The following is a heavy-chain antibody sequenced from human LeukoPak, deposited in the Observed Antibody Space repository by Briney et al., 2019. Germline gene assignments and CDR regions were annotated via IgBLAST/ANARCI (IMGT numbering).Heavy chain of an antibody. V-gene: IGHV1-18*01. D-gene: IGHD5-12*01. CDR2: ISAYNGNT. CDR3: ARRYSGYDFGRLYYYYYMDV. J-gene: IGHJ6*03. CDR1: GYTFTSYG. Sequence: VASVKVSCKASGYTFTSYGISWVRQAPGQGLEWMGWISAYNGNTNYAQKLQGRATMTTDTSTSTAYMELRSLRSDDTAVYYCARRYSGYDFGRLYYYYYMDVWGKGTTVTVSS.